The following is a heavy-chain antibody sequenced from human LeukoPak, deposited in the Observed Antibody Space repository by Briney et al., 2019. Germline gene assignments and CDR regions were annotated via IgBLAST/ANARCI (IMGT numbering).Heavy chain of an antibody. CDR2: IKQDGSEK. D-gene: IGHD2-21*02. V-gene: IGHV3-7*01. CDR1: GFTFSSYW. J-gene: IGHJ1*01. Sequence: PGGSLRLSCAASGFTFSSYWMSWVRQAPGKGLEWVANIKQDGSEKYYVDSVKGRFTISRDNAKNSLYLQMNSLRAEDTAVYYCAREIICGGDRYYFQHWGQGTLVTVSS. CDR3: AREIICGGDRYYFQH.